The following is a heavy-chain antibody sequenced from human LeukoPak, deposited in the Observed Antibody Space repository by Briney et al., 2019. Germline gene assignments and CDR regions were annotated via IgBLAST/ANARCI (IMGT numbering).Heavy chain of an antibody. J-gene: IGHJ4*02. CDR1: GYTFTSYG. D-gene: IGHD3-3*01. CDR2: ISAYNGNT. CDR3: ARAVDSTIFGVVTDY. V-gene: IGHV1-18*01. Sequence: ASVKVSCKASGYTFTSYGISWVRQAPGQGLEWMGWISAYNGNTNYAQKLQGRVTMTTDTSTSTAYMELRSPRSDDTAVYYCARAVDSTIFGVVTDYWGQGTLVTVSS.